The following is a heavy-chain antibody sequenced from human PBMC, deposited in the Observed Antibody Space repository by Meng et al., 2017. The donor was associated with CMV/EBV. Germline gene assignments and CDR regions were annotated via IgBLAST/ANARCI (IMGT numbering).Heavy chain of an antibody. Sequence: GGSLRLSCKGSGYSFTSYWIGWVRQAPGQGLEWMGWINPNSGGTNYAQKFQGRVTMTRDTSISTAYMELSRLRSDDTAVYYCASDNLYSSSPYYGMDVWGQGTLVTVSS. D-gene: IGHD6-6*01. CDR1: GYSFTSYW. J-gene: IGHJ6*02. V-gene: IGHV1-2*02. CDR3: ASDNLYSSSPYYGMDV. CDR2: INPNSGGT.